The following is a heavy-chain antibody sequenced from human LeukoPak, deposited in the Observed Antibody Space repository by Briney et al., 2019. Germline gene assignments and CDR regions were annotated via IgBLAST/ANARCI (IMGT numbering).Heavy chain of an antibody. CDR3: ARSLTEGCSGGNCYLLFDC. J-gene: IGHJ4*02. CDR1: GFTFSSYA. Sequence: PGGSLRLSCAASGFTFSSYAMSWVRQAPGKGLEWVSSLSGSGDRTYYADSVKGRFTISRDNSKSTLYLQMNSLRAEDTAVYSCARSLTEGCSGGNCYLLFDCWGQGTLVTVSS. D-gene: IGHD2-15*01. CDR2: LSGSGDRT. V-gene: IGHV3-23*01.